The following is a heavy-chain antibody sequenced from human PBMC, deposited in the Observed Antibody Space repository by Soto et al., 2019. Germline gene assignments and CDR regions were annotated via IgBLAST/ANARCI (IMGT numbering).Heavy chain of an antibody. J-gene: IGHJ5*02. Sequence: GASVKVSCKAPRATFTSYYINSLRQAPVQVLEWMGVINPHGGSTAYAQKFKGRVTLTRDTSASTVYMEVSSLTSEDTAMYYCARSSGGNFGIIIEGTNWFAPWGQGTLVTVSS. CDR1: RATFTSYY. CDR3: ARSSGGNFGIIIEGTNWFAP. CDR2: INPHGGST. V-gene: IGHV1-46*01. D-gene: IGHD1-26*01.